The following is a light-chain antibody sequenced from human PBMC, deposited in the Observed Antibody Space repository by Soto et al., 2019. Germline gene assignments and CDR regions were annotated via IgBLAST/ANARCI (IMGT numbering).Light chain of an antibody. CDR1: SSNIGAGYD. CDR2: GNS. CDR3: QYYDSSPSVV. J-gene: IGLJ2*01. Sequence: QSVLTQPPSVSGAPGQRVTISCTGSSSNIGAGYDVHWYQQLPGTAPKLLIYGNSNRPSGVPDRFSGSKSGTSASLAITGLQAEDEADYYCQYYDSSPSVVFGGGTKLTVL. V-gene: IGLV1-40*01.